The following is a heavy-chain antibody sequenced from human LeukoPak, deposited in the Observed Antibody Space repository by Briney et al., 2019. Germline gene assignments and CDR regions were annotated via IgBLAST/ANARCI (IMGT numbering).Heavy chain of an antibody. V-gene: IGHV3-48*01. D-gene: IGHD5-18*01. CDR1: GFTFSSYG. CDR2: ISSSSSTI. Sequence: GGSLRLSCAASGFTFSSYGMNWVRQAPGKGLEWVSYISSSSSTIYYADSVKGRFTISRDNAKNSLYLQMNSLRAEDTAVYYCARLQQLWNTPDDYWGQGTLVTVSS. CDR3: ARLQQLWNTPDDY. J-gene: IGHJ4*02.